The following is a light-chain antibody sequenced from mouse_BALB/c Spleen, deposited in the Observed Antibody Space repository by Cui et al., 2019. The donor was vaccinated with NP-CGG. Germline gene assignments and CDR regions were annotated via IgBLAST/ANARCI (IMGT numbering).Light chain of an antibody. V-gene: IGLV1*01. Sequence: QPGFTHESALTTSPGETVTLTCRSSTGAVTTSNYANWVQEKPDHLFTGLIGGTNNRAPGVPARFSGSLIGDKAALTITGAQTEDEAIYFCALWYSNHWVFGGGTKLTVL. CDR3: ALWYSNHWV. CDR2: GTN. J-gene: IGLJ1*01. CDR1: TGAVTTSNY.